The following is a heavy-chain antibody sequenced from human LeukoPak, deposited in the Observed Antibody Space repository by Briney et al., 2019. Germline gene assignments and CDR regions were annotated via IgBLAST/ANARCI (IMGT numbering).Heavy chain of an antibody. V-gene: IGHV3-74*01. J-gene: IGHJ4*02. CDR3: ARAGSFRFDY. D-gene: IGHD3-10*01. CDR1: GFSFSVFW. Sequence: GGSLRLSCAASGFSFSVFWMHWVRQAPGKGPVWVSRINTDGSTINYAGSVKGRFTISRDDAKNTLYLQMNDLRAEDTAVYYCARAGSFRFDYWGQGTLVTVSS. CDR2: INTDGSTI.